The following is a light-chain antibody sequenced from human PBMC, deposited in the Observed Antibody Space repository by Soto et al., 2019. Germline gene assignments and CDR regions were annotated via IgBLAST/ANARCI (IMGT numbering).Light chain of an antibody. CDR3: SSDTSSSTILYV. CDR1: SSDVGGYNY. V-gene: IGLV2-14*01. J-gene: IGLJ1*01. CDR2: DVS. Sequence: QSALTQPASVSGSPGQSITISCTGTSSDVGGYNYVSWYQQHPGKAPKLMIYDVSNRPSGVSNRFSGSKSGNTASRTISGLQAENEADYSCSSDTSSSTILYVFGTGTKVTVL.